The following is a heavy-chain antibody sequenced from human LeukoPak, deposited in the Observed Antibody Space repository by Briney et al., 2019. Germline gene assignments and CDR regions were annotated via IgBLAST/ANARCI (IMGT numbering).Heavy chain of an antibody. CDR3: ARGGSYGFNWFDP. J-gene: IGHJ5*02. CDR1: GGTFSSYA. D-gene: IGHD5-18*01. V-gene: IGHV1-69*01. CDR2: IIPIFGTA. Sequence: ASVTVSCKASGGTFSSYAISWVRQAPGQGLEWMGGIIPIFGTANYAQKFQGRVTITADESTSTAYMELSSLRSEDTAVYYCARGGSYGFNWFDPWGQGTLVTVSS.